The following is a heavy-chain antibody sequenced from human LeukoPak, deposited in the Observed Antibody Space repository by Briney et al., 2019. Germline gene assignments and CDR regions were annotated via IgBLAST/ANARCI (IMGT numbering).Heavy chain of an antibody. CDR3: ASTHNWFDP. CDR1: GGSISSSSYY. V-gene: IGHV4-61*05. Sequence: TLSLTCTVSGGSISSSSYYWGWIRQPPGKGLEWIGYIYYSGSTNYNPSLKSRITISVDTSKNQFSLKLSSVTAADTAVYYCASTHNWFDPWGQGTLVTVSS. J-gene: IGHJ5*02. CDR2: IYYSGST.